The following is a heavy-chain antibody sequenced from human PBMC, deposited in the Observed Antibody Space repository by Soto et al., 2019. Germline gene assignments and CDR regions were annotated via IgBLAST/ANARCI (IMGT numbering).Heavy chain of an antibody. V-gene: IGHV3-74*01. CDR2: INSDGSST. J-gene: IGHJ5*02. D-gene: IGHD3-3*01. CDR3: ARGRYDFWSGYDFDP. CDR1: GFTFSSYW. Sequence: EVQLVESGGGLVQPGGSLRLSCAASGFTFSSYWMHWVRQAPGKGLVWVSRINSDGSSTSYADSVKGRFTISRDNAKNTLYLQMNSLRAEDTAVYYCARGRYDFWSGYDFDPWGQGTLVTVPS.